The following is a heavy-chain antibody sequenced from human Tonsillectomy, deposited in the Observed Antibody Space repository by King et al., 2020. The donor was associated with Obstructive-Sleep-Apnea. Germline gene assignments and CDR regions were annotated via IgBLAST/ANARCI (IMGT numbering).Heavy chain of an antibody. D-gene: IGHD4-17*01. V-gene: IGHV3-11*01. CDR1: GFSFSDYY. CDR3: TRETTVTTFDY. CDR2: ISSSGSTI. J-gene: IGHJ4*02. Sequence: VQLVQSGGGLVEPGGSLRLSCAASGFSFSDYYMTWIRQAPGKGLEWVSYISSSGSTIYYADSVKGRFTIYRDNVKNSLYLQMNSLRVGDTAVYYCTRETTVTTFDYWGKGTLVTVSS.